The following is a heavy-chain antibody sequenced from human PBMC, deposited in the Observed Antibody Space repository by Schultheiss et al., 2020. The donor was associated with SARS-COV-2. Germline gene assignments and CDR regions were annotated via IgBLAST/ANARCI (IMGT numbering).Heavy chain of an antibody. CDR3: ARVRVDTAMEFHDDAFDI. Sequence: ASVKVSCKASGYTFTSYGISWVRQAPGQGLEWMGWISAYNGNTNYAQKLQGRVTMTTDTSTSTAYMELRSLRSDDTAVYYCARVRVDTAMEFHDDAFDIWGQGTMVTVSS. CDR2: ISAYNGNT. CDR1: GYTFTSYG. J-gene: IGHJ3*02. V-gene: IGHV1-18*01. D-gene: IGHD5-18*01.